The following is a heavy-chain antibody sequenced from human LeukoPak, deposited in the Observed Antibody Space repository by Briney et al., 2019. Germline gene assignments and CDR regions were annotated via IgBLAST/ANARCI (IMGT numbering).Heavy chain of an antibody. CDR2: IGGSGSST. CDR1: GFTFSSYA. D-gene: IGHD3-3*01. Sequence: PGGSLRLSCAASGFTFSSYAMSWVRQAPGKGLEWVSAIGGSGSSTYYADSVKGRFTISRDNSKNTLYLQMNSLRAEDTAVYYCAKDETIFGVGSFDYWGQGTLVTVSS. V-gene: IGHV3-23*01. J-gene: IGHJ4*02. CDR3: AKDETIFGVGSFDY.